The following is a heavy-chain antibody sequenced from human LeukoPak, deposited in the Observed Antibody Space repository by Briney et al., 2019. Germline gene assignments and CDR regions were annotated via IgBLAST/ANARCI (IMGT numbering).Heavy chain of an antibody. J-gene: IGHJ3*02. CDR3: VSEGVSDAFDI. CDR2: INTNTGNP. CDR1: GYTFTSYA. V-gene: IGHV7-4-1*02. D-gene: IGHD2-8*01. Sequence: ASVKVSCKASGYTFTSYAMNWVRQAPGQGLEWMGWINTNTGNPTYAQGFTGRFVFSLDTSVSTAYLQISSLKAEDTAVYYCVSEGVSDAFDIWGQGTMVTVSS.